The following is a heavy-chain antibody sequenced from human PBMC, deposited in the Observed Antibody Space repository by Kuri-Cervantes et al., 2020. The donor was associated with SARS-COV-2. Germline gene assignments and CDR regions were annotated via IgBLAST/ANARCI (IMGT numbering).Heavy chain of an antibody. CDR2: MNPNSGNT. J-gene: IGHJ6*02. Sequence: ASVKVSCKASGYTFTGYYMHWVRQAPGQGLEWMGWMNPNSGNTGYAQKFQGRVTMTRNTSISTAYMELSSLRSEDTAVYYCARGHTSRPFGVVIPYYYYYGMDVWGQGTTVTVSS. D-gene: IGHD3-3*01. CDR1: GYTFTGYY. CDR3: ARGHTSRPFGVVIPYYYYYGMDV. V-gene: IGHV1-8*02.